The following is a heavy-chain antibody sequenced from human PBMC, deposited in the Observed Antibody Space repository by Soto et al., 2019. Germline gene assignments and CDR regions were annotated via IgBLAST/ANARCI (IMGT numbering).Heavy chain of an antibody. Sequence: DVQVVESGGGLIQPGGSLRLSCAASGFTVSGKKYITWVRQAPGQGLEWVSALYIAEGTFYADSVRGRFTVSIASSKNTVYLQMNILSPDDTAVYFCATWLLREHAFDIWGLGTMVTVSS. V-gene: IGHV3-53*01. J-gene: IGHJ3*02. CDR1: GFTVSGKKY. D-gene: IGHD2-15*01. CDR3: ATWLLREHAFDI. CDR2: LYIAEGT.